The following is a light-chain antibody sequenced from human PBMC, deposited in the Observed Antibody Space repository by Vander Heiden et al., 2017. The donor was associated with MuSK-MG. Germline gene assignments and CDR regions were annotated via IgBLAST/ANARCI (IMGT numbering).Light chain of an antibody. V-gene: IGKV3-20*01. J-gene: IGKJ1*01. CDR2: DTS. CDR1: QSVSSSY. CDR3: QHDPSSRT. Sequence: ESVLTQSPGTLSLFLGERATLSCRASQSVSSSYLAWYQQKPGQAPRLLMYDTSRRANGIPARFSGRGSGTDFTLTISRREPEDFAVYSWQHDPSSRTFGQPTKVEIK.